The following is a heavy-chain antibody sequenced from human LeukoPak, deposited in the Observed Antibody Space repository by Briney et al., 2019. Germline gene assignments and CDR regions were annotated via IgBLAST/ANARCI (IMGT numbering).Heavy chain of an antibody. D-gene: IGHD3-22*01. J-gene: IGHJ4*02. CDR3: AKDPPGYYDSSGYYSPRMDY. CDR1: GFTFRSYG. CDR2: ISYDGTNK. V-gene: IGHV3-30*18. Sequence: GGSLRLSCAASGFTFRSYGMHWVRQAPGKGLEWVAVISYDGTNKYYADSVKGRFTISRDNSKNTLYLQMNSLRAEDTAVYYCAKDPPGYYDSSGYYSPRMDYWGQGTLVTVSS.